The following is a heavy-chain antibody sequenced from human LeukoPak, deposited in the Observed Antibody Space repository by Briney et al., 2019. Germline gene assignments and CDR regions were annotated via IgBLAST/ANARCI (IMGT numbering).Heavy chain of an antibody. CDR2: ISSSGSTI. CDR1: GFTFSSYE. J-gene: IGHJ4*02. CDR3: ARGSIVVVPAALHD. D-gene: IGHD2-2*01. Sequence: GGSLRLSCAASGFTFSSYEMNWVRQAPGKGLEWVSYISSSGSTIYYVDSVKGRFTISRDNAKNSLYLQMNSLRAEDTAVYYCARGSIVVVPAALHDWGQGTLVTVSS. V-gene: IGHV3-48*03.